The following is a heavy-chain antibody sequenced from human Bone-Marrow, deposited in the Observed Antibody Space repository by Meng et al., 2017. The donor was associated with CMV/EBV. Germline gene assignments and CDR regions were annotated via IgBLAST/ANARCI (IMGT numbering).Heavy chain of an antibody. CDR1: GFTFSDYY. V-gene: IGHV3-11*05. CDR3: ARDEGYCSGGSCSTDY. D-gene: IGHD2-15*01. CDR2: ISSSSSYT. Sequence: VEVVECGGGWFEPGGSLRLSCAASGFTFSDYYWSWLRQDPGKGLEWVSYISSSSSYTNYADSVKGRFTISRDNAKNSLYLKMNSLRAEDTAVYYCARDEGYCSGGSCSTDYWGQGTLVTVSS. J-gene: IGHJ4*02.